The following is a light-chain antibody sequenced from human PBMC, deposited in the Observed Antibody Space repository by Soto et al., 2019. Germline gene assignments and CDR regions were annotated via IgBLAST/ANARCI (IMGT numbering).Light chain of an antibody. V-gene: IGKV1-5*03. CDR3: QQYNSYSPYT. CDR2: KAS. J-gene: IGKJ2*01. Sequence: DIPMTQSPSTLSASVGDRVTITCRASQSISSWLAWYQQKPGKAPKLLIYKASSLESGVPSRFSGSGSGTEFTLTISGLQPDDFATYYCQQYNSYSPYTFGQGTKLEI. CDR1: QSISSW.